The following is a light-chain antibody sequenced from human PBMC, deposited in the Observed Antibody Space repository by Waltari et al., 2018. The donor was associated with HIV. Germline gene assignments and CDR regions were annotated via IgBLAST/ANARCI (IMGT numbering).Light chain of an antibody. CDR1: SLRRHS. CDR3: NSRDSSGHVI. J-gene: IGLJ2*01. CDR2: DKN. Sequence: SSELTQDPTVSVALGQTVRITCQGTSLRRHSANWYLQKPGKAPLLVIYDKNNRPSGIPDRFSGSSSGNAASLTITGAQAEDEADYYCNSRDSSGHVIFGGGTKLTVL. V-gene: IGLV3-19*01.